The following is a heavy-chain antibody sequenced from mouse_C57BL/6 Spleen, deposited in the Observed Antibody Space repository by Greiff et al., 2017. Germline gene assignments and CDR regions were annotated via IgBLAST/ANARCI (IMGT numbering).Heavy chain of an antibody. Sequence: QVQLQQPGAELVKPGASVKLSCKASGYTFTSYWMHWVKQRPGQGLEWIGMIHPNSGSTNYNEKFKSKATLTVDKSSSTAYMQLSSLTSEDSAVYYCASKGYDYDRGMDYWGQGTSVTVSS. V-gene: IGHV1-64*01. CDR1: GYTFTSYW. J-gene: IGHJ4*01. CDR3: ASKGYDYDRGMDY. D-gene: IGHD2-4*01. CDR2: IHPNSGST.